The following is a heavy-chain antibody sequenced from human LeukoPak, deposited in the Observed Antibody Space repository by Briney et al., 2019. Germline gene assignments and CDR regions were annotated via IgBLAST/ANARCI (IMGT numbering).Heavy chain of an antibody. J-gene: IGHJ2*01. CDR2: IYSGGST. D-gene: IGHD3-22*01. CDR3: ARDKVYYYDSSGYSYYWYFDL. Sequence: GGSLRLSCAASGFTVSSNYMSWVRQAPGKGLEWVTVIYSGGSTYYADSVKGRFTISRDNSKNTLYLQMNSLRAEDTAVYYCARDKVYYYDSSGYSYYWYFDLWGRGTLVTVSS. CDR1: GFTVSSNY. V-gene: IGHV3-66*01.